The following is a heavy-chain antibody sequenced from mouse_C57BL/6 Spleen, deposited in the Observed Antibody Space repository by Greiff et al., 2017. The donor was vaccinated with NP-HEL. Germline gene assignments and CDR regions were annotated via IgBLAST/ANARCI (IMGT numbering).Heavy chain of an antibody. V-gene: IGHV1-80*01. CDR2: IYPGDGDT. CDR3: ARDYGSSYFDY. CDR1: GYAFSSYW. Sequence: VQLQESGAELVKPGASVKISCKASGYAFSSYWMNWVKQRPGKGLEWIGQIYPGDGDTNYKGKFKGKATLTADKSSSPAYMQLSSLTSEDSAVYFCARDYGSSYFDYWGQGTTLTVSS. D-gene: IGHD1-1*01. J-gene: IGHJ2*01.